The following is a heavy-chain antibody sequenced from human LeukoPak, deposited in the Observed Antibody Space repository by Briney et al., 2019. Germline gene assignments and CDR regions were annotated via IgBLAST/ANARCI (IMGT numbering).Heavy chain of an antibody. D-gene: IGHD2-15*01. V-gene: IGHV3-74*03. CDR2: ITPDGNAA. CDR3: ARSGYSNGYDY. J-gene: IGHJ4*02. Sequence: GGSLRLSCVASGFTFSGHWMHWVRQVPGKGLMAVSRITPDGNAAAHADSVKGRFTISRDNAKNTLYPDMNSLTAEDTALYYCARSGYSNGYDYWGQGTLVTVSS. CDR1: GFTFSGHW.